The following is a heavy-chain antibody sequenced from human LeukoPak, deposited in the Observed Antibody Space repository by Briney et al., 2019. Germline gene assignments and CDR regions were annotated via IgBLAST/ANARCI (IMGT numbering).Heavy chain of an antibody. V-gene: IGHV4-39*07. CDR3: ARVRPSAGDY. CDR2: IYYSGST. CDR1: GGSISSSSYY. Sequence: SETLSLTCTVSGGSISSSSYYWGWIRQPPGKGLEWIGSIYYSGSTYYNPSLKSRVTISVDTSKNQFSLKLSSVTAADTAVYYCARVRPSAGDYWGQGTLVTVSS. J-gene: IGHJ4*02. D-gene: IGHD2-2*01.